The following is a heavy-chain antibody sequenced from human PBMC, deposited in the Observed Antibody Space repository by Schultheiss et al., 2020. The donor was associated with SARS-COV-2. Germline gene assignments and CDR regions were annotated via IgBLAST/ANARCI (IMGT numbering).Heavy chain of an antibody. D-gene: IGHD2-2*01. CDR2: IYYSGST. J-gene: IGHJ5*02. CDR1: GGSISSYY. Sequence: SETLSLTCTVSGGSISSYYWSWIRQPPGKGLEWIGYIYYSGSTNYNPSLKSRVTISVDTSKNQFSLQLNSVTPEDTAVYYCARGLPAGAPWGFDPWGQGTLVTVSS. V-gene: IGHV4-59*12. CDR3: ARGLPAGAPWGFDP.